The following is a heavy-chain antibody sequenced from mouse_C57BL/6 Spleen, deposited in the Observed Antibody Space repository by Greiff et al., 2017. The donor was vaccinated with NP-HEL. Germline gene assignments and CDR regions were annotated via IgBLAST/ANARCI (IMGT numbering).Heavy chain of an antibody. CDR2: INPSSGYT. CDR3: ARGVTTVVAPSDY. D-gene: IGHD1-1*01. Sequence: QVQLQQSGAELAKPGASVKLSCKASGYTFTSYWMHWVKQRPGQGLEWIGYINPSSGYTKYNQKCKDKATLTADKSSSTAYMQLSSLTYEDSAVYYCARGVTTVVAPSDYWGQGTSVTVSS. V-gene: IGHV1-7*01. CDR1: GYTFTSYW. J-gene: IGHJ4*01.